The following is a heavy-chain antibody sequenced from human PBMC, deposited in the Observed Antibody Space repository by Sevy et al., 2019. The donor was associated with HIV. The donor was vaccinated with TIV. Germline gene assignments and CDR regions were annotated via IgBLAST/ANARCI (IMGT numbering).Heavy chain of an antibody. Sequence: GGSLRLSCVVSGFTFRSYTMTWVRQVPGKGLEWVSTITGSGDKIYYADSVKGRFTISRDNSRNTLYLQMSSLRAADTAVYYCAKGPDYYASSGTPLDYWGQGTLVTVSS. CDR3: AKGPDYYASSGTPLDY. CDR1: GFTFRSYT. J-gene: IGHJ4*02. D-gene: IGHD3-22*01. V-gene: IGHV3-23*01. CDR2: ITGSGDKI.